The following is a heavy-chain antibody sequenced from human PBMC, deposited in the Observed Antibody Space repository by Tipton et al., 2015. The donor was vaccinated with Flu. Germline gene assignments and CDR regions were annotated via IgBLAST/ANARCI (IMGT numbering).Heavy chain of an antibody. Sequence: SLRLSCTASGVSVSNHWMHWVRQAPGKGLVWVSRINSDGSSTSYADSVKGRFTISRDTAKNTPYLQMNSLRVEDTAVYYCARDRETYDGDWNYYYYGLDVWGQGTTVTVSS. CDR3: ARDRETYDGDWNYYYYGLDV. J-gene: IGHJ6*02. CDR2: INSDGSST. CDR1: GVSVSNHW. V-gene: IGHV3-74*01. D-gene: IGHD2-21*02.